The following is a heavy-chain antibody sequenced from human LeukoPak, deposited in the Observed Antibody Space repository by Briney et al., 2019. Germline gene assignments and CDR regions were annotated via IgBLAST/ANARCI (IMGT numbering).Heavy chain of an antibody. Sequence: GGSLKLSCAASAFTFSGSAMHWVRQASGKGLEWVGRIRSKANSYATAYAASVKGRFTISRDDSKNTAYLQMNSLKTEDTAVYYCTGSLTGGYHVPSWDVWGQGTTVTVSS. J-gene: IGHJ6*02. CDR2: IRSKANSYAT. V-gene: IGHV3-73*01. D-gene: IGHD5-12*01. CDR3: TGSLTGGYHVPSWDV. CDR1: AFTFSGSA.